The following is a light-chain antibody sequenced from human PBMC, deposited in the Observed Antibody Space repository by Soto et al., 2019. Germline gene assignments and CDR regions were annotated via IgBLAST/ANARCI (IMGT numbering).Light chain of an antibody. CDR3: NSYTSSSALV. J-gene: IGLJ3*02. CDR2: DVT. V-gene: IGLV2-14*03. Sequence: QSVLTQPASVSGSPGQSITISCTGTSSDVGGYNFVSWYQQHPGNAPKLIIYDVTSRPSGVSNRFSGSKSGNAASLTISGLQAEDEAVYYCNSYTSSSALVFGGGTKLTVL. CDR1: SSDVGGYNF.